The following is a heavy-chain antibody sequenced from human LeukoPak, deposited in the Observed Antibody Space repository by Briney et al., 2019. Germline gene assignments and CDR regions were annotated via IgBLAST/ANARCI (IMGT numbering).Heavy chain of an antibody. J-gene: IGHJ4*02. V-gene: IGHV1-69*04. Sequence: ASVKVSCKASGGTFSSYAISWVRQARGQGLEWMGRIIPIFGIANYAQKFQGRVTITADKSTSTAYMELSSLRSEDTAVYYCASIPVAAAASDYWGQGTLVTVSS. D-gene: IGHD6-13*01. CDR1: GGTFSSYA. CDR3: ASIPVAAAASDY. CDR2: IIPIFGIA.